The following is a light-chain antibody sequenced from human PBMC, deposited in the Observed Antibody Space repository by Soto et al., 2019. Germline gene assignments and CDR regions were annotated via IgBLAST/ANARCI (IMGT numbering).Light chain of an antibody. CDR1: QSIDSSY. CDR3: QQYET. Sequence: EIVLTQSPGTLSLSPGERATLSCRASQSIDSSYLAWYQQKPGQAPRLLIFGASSRATGLPDRFNGSGSGTDFTLTISRLEPEDFAVYYCQQYETFGQGTKVESK. J-gene: IGKJ1*01. CDR2: GAS. V-gene: IGKV3-20*01.